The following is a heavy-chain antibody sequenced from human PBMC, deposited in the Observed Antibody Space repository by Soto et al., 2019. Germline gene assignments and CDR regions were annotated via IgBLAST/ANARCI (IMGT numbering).Heavy chain of an antibody. CDR1: GYTFTSYA. Sequence: ASVKVSGKASGYTFTSYAMHWVRQAPGQRLEWMGWINASFGKTNYAQKFQGRVTITADESTSTAYMELSSLRSEDTAVYYCAGDIAAAGTVPFDYWGQGTLVTVSS. D-gene: IGHD6-13*01. CDR2: INASFGKT. V-gene: IGHV1-3*01. CDR3: AGDIAAAGTVPFDY. J-gene: IGHJ4*02.